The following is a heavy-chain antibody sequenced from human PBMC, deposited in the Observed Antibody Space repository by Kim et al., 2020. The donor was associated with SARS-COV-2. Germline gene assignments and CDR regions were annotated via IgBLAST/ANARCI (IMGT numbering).Heavy chain of an antibody. CDR3: ARVKRAGTANYYGMDV. J-gene: IGHJ6*02. Sequence: GGSLRHSCAASGFTVSSNYMSWVRQAPGKGLEWVSVIYSGGSTYYADSVKGRFTISRHNSKNTLYLQMNSLRAEDTAVYYCARVKRAGTANYYGMDVWGQGTTVTVSS. V-gene: IGHV3-53*04. CDR2: IYSGGST. CDR1: GFTVSSNY. D-gene: IGHD6-13*01.